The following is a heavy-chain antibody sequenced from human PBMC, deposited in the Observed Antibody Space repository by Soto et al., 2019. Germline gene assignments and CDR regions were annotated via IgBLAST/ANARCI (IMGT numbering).Heavy chain of an antibody. CDR2: IYYSGST. CDR1: GGSISSSSYY. CDR3: ARDPYYDILTGYRYATLYYGMDV. V-gene: IGHV4-39*02. J-gene: IGHJ6*02. D-gene: IGHD3-9*01. Sequence: QLQLQESGPGLVKPSETLSLTCTVSGGSISSSSYYWGWIRQPPGKGLEWIGSIYYSGSTYYNPSLKSRVTISGDTSKTLFSLKLSSVTAADTAVYYCARDPYYDILTGYRYATLYYGMDVWGQGTTVTVSS.